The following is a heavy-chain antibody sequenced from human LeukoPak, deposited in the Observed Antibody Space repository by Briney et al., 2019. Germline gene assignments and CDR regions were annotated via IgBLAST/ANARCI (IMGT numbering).Heavy chain of an antibody. CDR2: IYYSGTT. D-gene: IGHD2-8*01. J-gene: IGHJ4*02. V-gene: IGHV4-39*01. Sequence: SETLSLTCTVSGGSISSSSYDWGWIRQPPGKGLEWIGSIYYSGTTYYNPPLKSRVTISVDASKDQVSLKLNSVTAADTAVYYCARLFTSCTKTTCDFDYWGQGTLVSVSS. CDR3: ARLFTSCTKTTCDFDY. CDR1: GGSISSSSYD.